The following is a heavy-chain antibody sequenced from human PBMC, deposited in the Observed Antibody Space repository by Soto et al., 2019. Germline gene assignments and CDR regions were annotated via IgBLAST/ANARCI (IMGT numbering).Heavy chain of an antibody. CDR1: GGTFSSYA. CDR2: IIPIFGTA. J-gene: IGHJ6*02. CDR3: ARGSSIFGVVTSNYYYYYGMDV. V-gene: IGHV1-69*13. D-gene: IGHD3-3*01. Sequence: SVKVSCKASGGTFSSYAISWVRQAPGQGLEWMGGIIPIFGTANYAQKFQGRVTITADESTSTAYMELSSLRSEDTAVYYCARGSSIFGVVTSNYYYYYGMDVWGQGTTVTVSS.